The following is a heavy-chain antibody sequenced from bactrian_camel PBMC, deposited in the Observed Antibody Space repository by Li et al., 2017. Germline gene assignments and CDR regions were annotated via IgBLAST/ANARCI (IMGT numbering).Heavy chain of an antibody. V-gene: IGHV3S1*01. J-gene: IGHJ4*01. Sequence: HVQLVESGGGLVQPGGSLRLSCAASGFSFSSYYMTWVRQAPGKGLEWVSSIYTGGGSTYYADSVKGRFTISRDNAKNTLYLHLNSLKTEDTAMYYCAQDRYASWGSSTALSYWGQGTQVTVS. D-gene: IGHD5*01. CDR3: AQDRYASWGSSTALSY. CDR2: IYTGGGST. CDR1: GFSFSSYY.